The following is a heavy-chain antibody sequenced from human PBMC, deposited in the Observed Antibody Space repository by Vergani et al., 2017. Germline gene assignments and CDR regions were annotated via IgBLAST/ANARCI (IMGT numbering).Heavy chain of an antibody. CDR1: GGSISSYY. J-gene: IGHJ4*02. Sequence: QVQLQESGPGLVKPSETLSLTCTVSGGSISSYYWSWIRQPAGKGLEWIGRIYTSGSTNYNPSLKSRVTMSVDTSKNQFSLKLSSVTAADTAVYYCARVGQYNIAAARSLAYGGQGTLVTVSS. V-gene: IGHV4-4*07. CDR3: ARVGQYNIAAARSLAY. CDR2: IYTSGST. D-gene: IGHD6-13*01.